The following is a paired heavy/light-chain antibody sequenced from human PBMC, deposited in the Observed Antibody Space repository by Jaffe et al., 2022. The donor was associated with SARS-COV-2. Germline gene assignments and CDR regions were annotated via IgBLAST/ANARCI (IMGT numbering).Light chain of an antibody. CDR2: GAS. Sequence: EIVMTQSPATLSMSPGEGATLSCTASQSVNNNLAWYQQKPGQAPRLLIHGASTRATGVPARFSGSGSGTEFTLTISSLQSEDFAVYYCQQYNNWLSFGGGTKVEIK. J-gene: IGKJ4*01. CDR3: QQYNNWLS. CDR1: QSVNNN. V-gene: IGKV3-15*01.
Heavy chain of an antibody. J-gene: IGHJ4*02. V-gene: IGHV5-10-1*03. D-gene: IGHD6-19*01. CDR1: GYSFTNYW. CDR2: INPSDSYS. Sequence: EAQLVQSGAEVKKPGDSLRISCKASGYSFTNYWINWVRQMPGKGLEWMGRINPSDSYSNYSPSFQGHVTISVDKSISTAYLQWSSLKASDTAMYYCAARVAVAGTDYWGQGTLVTVSS. CDR3: AARVAVAGTDY.